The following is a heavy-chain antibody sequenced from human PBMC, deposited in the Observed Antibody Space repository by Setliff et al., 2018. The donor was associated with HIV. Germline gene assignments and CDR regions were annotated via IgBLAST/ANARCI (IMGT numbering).Heavy chain of an antibody. J-gene: IGHJ4*02. CDR3: AKDQSSAGYYFDS. V-gene: IGHV3-21*04. D-gene: IGHD6-25*01. CDR2: ISSRSSYI. CDR1: GFTFSSFS. Sequence: PGGSLRLSCAASGFTFSSFSMNWVRQAPGKGLEWVSSISSRSSYIYYADSVKGRFTISRDNAKNSLFLQMNSLRAEDTAVYYCAKDQSSAGYYFDSWGQGTLVTVSS.